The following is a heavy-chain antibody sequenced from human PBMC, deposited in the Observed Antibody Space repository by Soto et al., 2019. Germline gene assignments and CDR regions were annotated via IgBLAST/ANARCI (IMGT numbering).Heavy chain of an antibody. Sequence: QLHLVQSGAVVKKPGASVTVSCSASGYPVTAYYMHWVRQAPGRGLEWMGGINPATGAAKYTQTCQGRVNMTRDTSTSTVFMELSGLTSEDTAGFYCARGGGVGVAGSAAFDMWGQGTLVTVSS. CDR1: GYPVTAYY. D-gene: IGHD3-3*01. CDR3: ARGGGVGVAGSAAFDM. CDR2: INPATGAA. V-gene: IGHV1-2*02. J-gene: IGHJ3*02.